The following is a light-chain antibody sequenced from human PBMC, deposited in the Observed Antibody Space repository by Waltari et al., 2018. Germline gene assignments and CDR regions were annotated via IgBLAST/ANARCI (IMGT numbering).Light chain of an antibody. CDR1: SSDVGDYNY. V-gene: IGLV2-14*03. CDR2: DVS. Sequence: QSALTQPASVSGSPGQSITISCTGTSSDVGDYNYVSWYQRHPGKAPKRIIFDVSNRPSGVSNRVTGSKSGDTASLTISGLQAEDEADYYCSSYTSSSTYVVFGGGTKLTVL. J-gene: IGLJ2*01. CDR3: SSYTSSSTYVV.